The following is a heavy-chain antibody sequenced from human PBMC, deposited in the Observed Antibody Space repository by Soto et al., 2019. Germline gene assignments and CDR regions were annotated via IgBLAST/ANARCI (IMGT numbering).Heavy chain of an antibody. J-gene: IGHJ5*02. CDR2: ISAYNGNT. CDR3: ARGGYCSGGSCWDNWFDP. D-gene: IGHD2-15*01. Sequence: QVQLVQSGAEVKKPGASVKVSCKASGYTFTSYGISWVRQAPGQGLEWMGWISAYNGNTNYAQKFQGRVTITADESTSTAYMELSSLRSEDTAVYYCARGGYCSGGSCWDNWFDPWGQGTLVTVSS. V-gene: IGHV1-18*01. CDR1: GYTFTSYG.